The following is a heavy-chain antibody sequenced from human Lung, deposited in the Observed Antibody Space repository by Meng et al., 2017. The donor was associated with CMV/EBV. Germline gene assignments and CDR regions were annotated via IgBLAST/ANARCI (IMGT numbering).Heavy chain of an antibody. Sequence: VYGGSFGGYYWSWIRQSPGRGLEWIGEINHRGSTTYNPSLKSRVTMSVATYKNQFSLRLRSVTAADTSVYYCARGYGSETYLNYFDYWGQGTLVTVSS. J-gene: IGHJ4*02. D-gene: IGHD3-10*01. CDR2: INHRGST. V-gene: IGHV4-34*01. CDR1: GGSFGGYY. CDR3: ARGYGSETYLNYFDY.